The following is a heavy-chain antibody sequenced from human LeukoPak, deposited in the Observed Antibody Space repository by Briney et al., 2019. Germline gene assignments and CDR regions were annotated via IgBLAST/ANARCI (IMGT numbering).Heavy chain of an antibody. V-gene: IGHV3-23*01. Sequence: PGGSLRLSCPASGFTFSSYAMSWVRQAPGKGLEWVSAITGNGGNTFYADSVKGRFTISRDNSKNTMYLQMNSLRAEDTALYYCARDRSGSYPNWFDPWGQGTLVTVSS. CDR2: ITGNGGNT. J-gene: IGHJ5*02. CDR3: ARDRSGSYPNWFDP. CDR1: GFTFSSYA. D-gene: IGHD3-10*01.